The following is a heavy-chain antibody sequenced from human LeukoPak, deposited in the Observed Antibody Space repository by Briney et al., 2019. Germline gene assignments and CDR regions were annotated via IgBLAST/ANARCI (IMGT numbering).Heavy chain of an antibody. J-gene: IGHJ4*02. V-gene: IGHV3-13*01. Sequence: GGSLRLSCAASGFTFSSYDMHWVRQATGKGLEWVSSIGTAGDTYYPGSVKGRFTISRENAKNSLYLQMNSLRAGDTAVYYGARGGVWGTYRHPYDYWGEGTLVTVSS. CDR2: IGTAGDT. CDR3: ARGGVWGTYRHPYDY. D-gene: IGHD3-16*02. CDR1: GFTFSSYD.